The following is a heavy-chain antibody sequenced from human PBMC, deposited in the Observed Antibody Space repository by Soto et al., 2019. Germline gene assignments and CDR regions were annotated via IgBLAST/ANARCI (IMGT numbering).Heavy chain of an antibody. Sequence: SETLSLTCTVSGGSISSSSYYWGWIRQPPGKGLEWIGSIYYSGSTYYNPSLKSRVTISVDTSKNQFSLKLSSVTAADTAVYYRARQVSYYDSSGYYDYWGQGTLVTVSS. CDR1: GGSISSSSYY. D-gene: IGHD3-22*01. J-gene: IGHJ4*02. V-gene: IGHV4-39*01. CDR2: IYYSGST. CDR3: ARQVSYYDSSGYYDY.